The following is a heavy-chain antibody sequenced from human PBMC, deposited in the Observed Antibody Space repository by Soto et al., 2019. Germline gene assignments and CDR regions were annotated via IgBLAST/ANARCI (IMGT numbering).Heavy chain of an antibody. CDR3: AREEGYSYTY. J-gene: IGHJ4*02. V-gene: IGHV3-33*01. Sequence: ESGGGVVQPGRSLRLSCAASGFTFSSYGMHWVRQAPGKGLEWVAVIWYDGSNKYYADSVKGRFTISRDNSKNTLYLQMNSLRAEDTAAYYCAREEGYSYTYWGQGTLVTVSS. CDR1: GFTFSSYG. CDR2: IWYDGSNK. D-gene: IGHD5-18*01.